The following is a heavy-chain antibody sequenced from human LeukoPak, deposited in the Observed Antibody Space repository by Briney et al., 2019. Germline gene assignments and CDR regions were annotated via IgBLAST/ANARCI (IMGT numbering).Heavy chain of an antibody. CDR1: GFTVRSNY. CDR3: ARDDGSYGPFDY. V-gene: IGHV3-53*01. D-gene: IGHD5-18*01. Sequence: GGSLRLSCAVSGFTVRSNYMSWVRQAPGKGLDWVSVIYSGGSTYYADSVKGRFTISRDNSKSTLYLQMNSLRAEDTAVYYCARDDGSYGPFDYWGQGTLVTVSS. J-gene: IGHJ4*02. CDR2: IYSGGST.